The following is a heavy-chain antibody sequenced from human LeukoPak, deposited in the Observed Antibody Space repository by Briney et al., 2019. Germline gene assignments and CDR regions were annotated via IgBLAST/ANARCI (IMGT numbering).Heavy chain of an antibody. Sequence: ASVKVSCKASGYTFTGYYMHWVRQAPGQGLEWMGWINPNSGGTNYAQKFQGRVTMTRDTSISTAYMELSRLRSGDTAVYYCARARRIAAAGVNWFDPWGQGTLVTVSS. D-gene: IGHD6-13*01. CDR1: GYTFTGYY. CDR3: ARARRIAAAGVNWFDP. J-gene: IGHJ5*02. V-gene: IGHV1-2*02. CDR2: INPNSGGT.